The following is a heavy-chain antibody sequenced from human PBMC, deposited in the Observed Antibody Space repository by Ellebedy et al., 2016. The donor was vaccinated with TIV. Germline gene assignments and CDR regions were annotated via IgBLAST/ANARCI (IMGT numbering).Heavy chain of an antibody. Sequence: GGSLRLXXAASGFTFSSYWMHWVRQAPGKGLVWVSRINSDGSSTSYADSVKGRFTISRDNAKNTLYLQMNSLRAEDTAVYYCARGYYDILTGYYTGDAFDIWGQGTMVTVSS. J-gene: IGHJ3*02. CDR3: ARGYYDILTGYYTGDAFDI. CDR1: GFTFSSYW. D-gene: IGHD3-9*01. V-gene: IGHV3-74*01. CDR2: INSDGSST.